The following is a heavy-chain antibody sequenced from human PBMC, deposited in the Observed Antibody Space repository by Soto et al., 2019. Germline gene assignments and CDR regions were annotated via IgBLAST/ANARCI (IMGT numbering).Heavy chain of an antibody. D-gene: IGHD4-17*01. CDR1: GFTFSSYG. CDR2: ISYDGSNK. Sequence: GGSLRLSCAASGFTFSSYGMHWVRQAPGKGLEWVANISYDGSNKYYADSVKGRFTISRDNAKNSLYLQMNSLRAEDTAVYYCARPNDYDAFDIWGQGTMVTVSS. CDR3: ARPNDYDAFDI. V-gene: IGHV3-30*03. J-gene: IGHJ3*02.